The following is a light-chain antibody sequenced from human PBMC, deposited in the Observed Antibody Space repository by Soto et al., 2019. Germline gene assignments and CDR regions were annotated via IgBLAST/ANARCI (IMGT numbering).Light chain of an antibody. CDR3: ATWDDSRSSYV. CDR1: SSDIGGNA. J-gene: IGLJ1*01. CDR2: NTS. Sequence: QSVLTQPPSASGTPGQGVTISCSGGSSDIGGNAINWYQHLPGTAPKLLVYNTSQRPSGVPDRFSGSKSGASASLAISGLESEDEADYYCATWDDSRSSYVFGTGTKVNVL. V-gene: IGLV1-44*01.